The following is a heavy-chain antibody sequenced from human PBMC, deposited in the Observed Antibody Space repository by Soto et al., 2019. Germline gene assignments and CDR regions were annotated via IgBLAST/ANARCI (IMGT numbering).Heavy chain of an antibody. CDR2: IWYDGSRT. Sequence: VPLVESGGGVVQPGTSLRLSCAASGFTFSTYGMHWVRQAPGKGLDWVALIWYDGSRTHYAESVKGRFIISRDNSKNTLFLQMNSLRVEDTAVYYCAREQIGVAGSTYDYWGQGTLVTVSS. CDR1: GFTFSTYG. CDR3: AREQIGVAGSTYDY. D-gene: IGHD6-19*01. J-gene: IGHJ4*02. V-gene: IGHV3-33*01.